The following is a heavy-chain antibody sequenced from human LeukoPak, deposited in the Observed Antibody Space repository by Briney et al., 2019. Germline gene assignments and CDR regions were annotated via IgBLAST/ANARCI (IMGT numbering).Heavy chain of an antibody. V-gene: IGHV3-7*01. J-gene: IGHJ6*02. CDR3: AREAAFYYSGMDV. Sequence: GGSLRLSCAASGFTFSSYWMSWVRQAPGKGLEWVANIKQDGSEKYYVDSVKGRFTISRDDAKNSLYLQMNSLRAEDTAVYYCAREAAFYYSGMDVWGQGTTVTVSS. CDR2: IKQDGSEK. CDR1: GFTFSSYW.